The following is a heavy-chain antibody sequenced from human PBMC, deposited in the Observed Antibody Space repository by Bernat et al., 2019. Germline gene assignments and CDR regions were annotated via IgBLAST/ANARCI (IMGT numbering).Heavy chain of an antibody. Sequence: EVQLVETGGGLIQPGRSLRLSCAASGLTVSTNYMSWVRQAPGKGLGWVSVLDSGGTTYYADSVKGRFTMSGANSKNTLYLQMDSLRAEDTAVYYCAKAVGSRDGYNLDAFDIWGQGAMVTVSS. CDR1: GLTVSTNY. D-gene: IGHD5-24*01. CDR2: LDSGGTT. CDR3: AKAVGSRDGYNLDAFDI. V-gene: IGHV3-53*02. J-gene: IGHJ3*02.